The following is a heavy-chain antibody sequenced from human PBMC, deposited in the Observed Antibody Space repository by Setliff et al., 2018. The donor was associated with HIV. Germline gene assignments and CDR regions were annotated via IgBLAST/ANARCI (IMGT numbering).Heavy chain of an antibody. D-gene: IGHD1-1*01. CDR2: INHRGTT. CDR1: GGSFSGYY. J-gene: IGHJ3*02. Sequence: SETLSLTCGVYGGSFSGYYWTWIRQPPGKGLEWIGEINHRGTTNSNPTLKRRVTISVDTSKSQFSLRLSSVTAADTAVYYCARPRLWRDAFDIWGQGAMVTVSS. V-gene: IGHV4-34*01. CDR3: ARPRLWRDAFDI.